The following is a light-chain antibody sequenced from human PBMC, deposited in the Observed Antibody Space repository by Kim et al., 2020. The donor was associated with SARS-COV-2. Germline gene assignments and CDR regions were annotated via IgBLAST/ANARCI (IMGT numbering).Light chain of an antibody. CDR3: QKYDTAPFT. Sequence: DIQMTQSPSSLSPSVGDRVTITCRASRGISNYLAWYQQKPGKVPKLLVYAASTLQSGVPSRFSGSGSGTDFTLTISSLQPEDVATYYCQKYDTAPFTFGPGTKVDIK. V-gene: IGKV1-27*01. CDR1: RGISNY. J-gene: IGKJ3*01. CDR2: AAS.